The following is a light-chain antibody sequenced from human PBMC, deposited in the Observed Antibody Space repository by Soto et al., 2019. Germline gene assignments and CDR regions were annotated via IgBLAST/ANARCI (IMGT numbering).Light chain of an antibody. Sequence: DIQMTQSPSTLSASVGDRVTITCRASQSINNWLAWYQQKPGKAPNLLIYKASNLDIGVPSRFSGSGSGTEFTLTISRLQPDDFAIYYCQQYVTYLTFGQGTKVEIK. CDR3: QQYVTYLT. J-gene: IGKJ1*01. CDR2: KAS. V-gene: IGKV1-5*03. CDR1: QSINNW.